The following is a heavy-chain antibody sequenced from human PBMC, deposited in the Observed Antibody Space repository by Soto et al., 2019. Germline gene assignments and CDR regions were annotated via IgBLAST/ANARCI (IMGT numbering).Heavy chain of an antibody. D-gene: IGHD2-21*01. CDR3: TTGSAYGV. J-gene: IGHJ6*02. Sequence: EVQLVEYGGGLVKPGGSLRLSCAGSGFSFSNAWMNWVRQAPGKGLEWVGRIKRKIDGEATDYAAPVKGRFTVSRDDSKSALYLHMNSLKGDDTAVYYCTTGSAYGVWGQGTTVTVSS. V-gene: IGHV3-15*07. CDR1: GFSFSNAW. CDR2: IKRKIDGEAT.